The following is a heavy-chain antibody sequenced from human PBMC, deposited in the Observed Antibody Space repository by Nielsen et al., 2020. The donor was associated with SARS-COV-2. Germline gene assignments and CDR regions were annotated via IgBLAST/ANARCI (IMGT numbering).Heavy chain of an antibody. V-gene: IGHV3-9*01. CDR3: ARGRRLGTTIFEY. J-gene: IGHJ4*02. D-gene: IGHD1-14*01. CDR1: GFTFDDYG. CDR2: ISWNSGSI. Sequence: GGSLRLSCAASGFTFDDYGMSWVRQAPGKGLEWVSGISWNSGSIGYADSVKGRFTISRDNAKNSLHLQMNSLRAEDTAFYYCARGRRLGTTIFEYWGQGTLVTVSS.